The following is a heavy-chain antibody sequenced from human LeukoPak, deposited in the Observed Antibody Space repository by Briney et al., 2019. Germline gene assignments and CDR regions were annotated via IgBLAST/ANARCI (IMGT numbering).Heavy chain of an antibody. CDR2: IYHSGST. D-gene: IGHD7-27*01. V-gene: IGHV4-39*07. CDR1: GGSISSGSYY. Sequence: SETLSLTCTVSGGSISSGSYYWSWIRQPAGKGLEWIGSIYHSGSTYYNPSLKSRVTISVDTSKNQFSLKLSSVTAADTAVYYCARDRALGSDYWGQGTLVTVSS. J-gene: IGHJ4*02. CDR3: ARDRALGSDY.